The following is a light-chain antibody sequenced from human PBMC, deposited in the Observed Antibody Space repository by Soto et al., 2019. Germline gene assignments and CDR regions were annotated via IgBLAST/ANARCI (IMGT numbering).Light chain of an antibody. V-gene: IGKV1-5*01. J-gene: IGKJ2*01. CDR2: DAS. Sequence: DIQMTQSPSTLSASVGDRVTITCRASQSVSSWLAWYQQNPGKAPNLLIYDASSLESGVPSRFSGSGSGTDFTLTISSMQPGDFATYYCQQYHSYPYTFGQGTKLEIK. CDR3: QQYHSYPYT. CDR1: QSVSSW.